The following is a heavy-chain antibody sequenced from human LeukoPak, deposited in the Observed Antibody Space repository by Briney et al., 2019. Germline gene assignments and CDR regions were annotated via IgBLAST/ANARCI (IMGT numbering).Heavy chain of an antibody. Sequence: GASVKVSCKASGYTFTSYDINWVRQATGQRLEWMGWMNPNSGNTGYAQKFQGRVTMTRNTSISTAYMELSSLRSEDTAVYYCARGRGGDYQNYYYYYYMDVWGKGTTVTVSS. J-gene: IGHJ6*03. CDR3: ARGRGGDYQNYYYYYYMDV. D-gene: IGHD4-17*01. CDR1: GYTFTSYD. CDR2: MNPNSGNT. V-gene: IGHV1-8*01.